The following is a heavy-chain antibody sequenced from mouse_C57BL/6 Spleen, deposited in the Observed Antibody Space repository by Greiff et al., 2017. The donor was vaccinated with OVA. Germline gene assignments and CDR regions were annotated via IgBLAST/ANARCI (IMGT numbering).Heavy chain of an antibody. CDR1: GFNIKNPY. CDR2: IDPANGNT. V-gene: IGHV14-3*01. Sequence: VQLQQSVAELVRPGASVKLSCTASGFNIKNPYMHWVKQRPEQGLEWIGRIDPANGNTKYAPKFQGKATITADTSSNTAYLQLSSLTSEDTAIYYCARERDFDYWGQGTTLTVSS. J-gene: IGHJ2*01. CDR3: ARERDFDY.